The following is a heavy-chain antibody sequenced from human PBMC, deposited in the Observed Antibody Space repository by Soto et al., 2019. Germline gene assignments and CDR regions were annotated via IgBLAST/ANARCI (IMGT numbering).Heavy chain of an antibody. CDR3: ARGLAHCSGGSCYIDY. J-gene: IGHJ4*02. D-gene: IGHD2-15*01. CDR1: GFTFSDHV. CDR2: IWYDGSNE. V-gene: IGHV3-33*01. Sequence: GSLRLSCAASGFTFSDHVMHWVRQAPGKGLEWVAVIWYDGSNEYYANSVKGRFTISRDNSKNTLYLQMDSLRAEDTALYYCARGLAHCSGGSCYIDYWGQGTQVTVSS.